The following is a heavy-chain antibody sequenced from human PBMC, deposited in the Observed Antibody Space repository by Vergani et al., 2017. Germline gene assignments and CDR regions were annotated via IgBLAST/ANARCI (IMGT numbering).Heavy chain of an antibody. J-gene: IGHJ3*02. CDR3: VRDQVTMLRGSDALDI. Sequence: QVQLVESGGGVVQPGRSLRLSCAASGSNVRNSGLHWVRQAPGKGLEWVAAVSFDGRDKYYGDSVRERFTISRDDSKSIAYLQMNNLQTEDTAMYYCVRDQVTMLRGSDALDIWGQGTMVTVSS. CDR2: VSFDGRDK. V-gene: IGHV3-30*03. CDR1: GSNVRNSG. D-gene: IGHD3-10*01.